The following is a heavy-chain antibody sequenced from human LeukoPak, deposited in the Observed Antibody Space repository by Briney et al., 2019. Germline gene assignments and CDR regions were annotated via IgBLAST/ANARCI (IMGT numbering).Heavy chain of an antibody. CDR3: ARDLEKWLIPSWYFDL. CDR2: IKQDGSET. CDR1: GFTFRTYW. J-gene: IGHJ2*01. Sequence: GGSLRLSCAGSGFTFRTYWMSWVRQAPGKGLEWVANIKQDGSETNYVDSVKGRFTISRDNSKNTLFLQMSSLGAEDTAVYYCARDLEKWLIPSWYFDLWGRGTLVTVFS. V-gene: IGHV3-7*01. D-gene: IGHD3-3*01.